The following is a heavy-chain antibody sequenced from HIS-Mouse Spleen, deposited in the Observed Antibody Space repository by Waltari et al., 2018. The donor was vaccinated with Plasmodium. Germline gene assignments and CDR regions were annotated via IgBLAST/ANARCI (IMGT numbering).Heavy chain of an antibody. CDR3: ARRTTVRKDDAFDI. J-gene: IGHJ3*02. CDR2: IYYSGCT. V-gene: IGHV4-31*03. Sequence: QVQLQESGPGLVKPSQTLSLTCTVSGGSISSGGYYWSWIRPHPGKGLEWIGYIYYSGCTYYNPALKSRVTISVDTAKNQFSLKLSSVTAADTAVYYCARRTTVRKDDAFDIWGQGTMVTVSS. CDR1: GGSISSGGYY. D-gene: IGHD4-17*01.